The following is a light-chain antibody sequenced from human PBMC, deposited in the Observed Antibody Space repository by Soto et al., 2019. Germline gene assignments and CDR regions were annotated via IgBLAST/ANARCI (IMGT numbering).Light chain of an antibody. CDR3: CSYGGSYIFYV. CDR1: SRDIGKYEY. Sequence: QSALTQPGSVSGSPGQSITISCTGTSRDIGKYEYVSWYQQDPGKAPKLMIYDVNKRPSGVPDRFSGSKSGNTASLTISGLQTEDEADYYCCSYGGSYIFYVFGTGTKLTV. J-gene: IGLJ1*01. V-gene: IGLV2-11*01. CDR2: DVN.